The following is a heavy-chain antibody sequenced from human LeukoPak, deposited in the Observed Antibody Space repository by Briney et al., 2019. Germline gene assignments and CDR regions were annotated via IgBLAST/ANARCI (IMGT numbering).Heavy chain of an antibody. D-gene: IGHD3-3*01. CDR2: IYHSGST. Sequence: SYTLSLTCTVSGGSISSYYWSWIRQPPGKGLEWIGSIYHSGSTYYNPSLKSRVTISVDTSKNQFSLKLSSVTAADTAVYYCARDGYYDFWSGYSEIPAYSWGQGTLVTVSS. V-gene: IGHV4-38-2*02. J-gene: IGHJ4*02. CDR1: GGSISSYY. CDR3: ARDGYYDFWSGYSEIPAYS.